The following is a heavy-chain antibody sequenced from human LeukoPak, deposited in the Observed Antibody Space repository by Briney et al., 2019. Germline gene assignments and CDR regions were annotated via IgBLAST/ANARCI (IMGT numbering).Heavy chain of an antibody. Sequence: SETLSLTCTVSGGSISSYYWSWIRQPAGKGLEWIGRIYTSGSTNYNPSLTSRVTMSVDTSKNQFSLKLSSVTAADTAVYYCARDSSSMGFYYYYYMDVWGKGTTVTVSS. CDR1: GGSISSYY. J-gene: IGHJ6*03. CDR2: IYTSGST. D-gene: IGHD6-6*01. V-gene: IGHV4-4*07. CDR3: ARDSSSMGFYYYYYMDV.